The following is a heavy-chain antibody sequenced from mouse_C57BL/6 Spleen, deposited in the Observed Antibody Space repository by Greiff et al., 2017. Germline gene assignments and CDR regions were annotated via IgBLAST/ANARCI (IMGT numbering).Heavy chain of an antibody. V-gene: IGHV1-82*01. J-gene: IGHJ4*01. Sequence: QVQLQQSGPELVKPGASVKISCKASGYAFSSSWMNWVKQRPGKGLEWIGRIYPGDGDTNYNGKFKGKATLTADKSSSTAYMQLSSLTSEDSAVYFCAREIYYGNYASMDYGGQGTSVTVSS. D-gene: IGHD2-1*01. CDR2: IYPGDGDT. CDR1: GYAFSSSW. CDR3: AREIYYGNYASMDY.